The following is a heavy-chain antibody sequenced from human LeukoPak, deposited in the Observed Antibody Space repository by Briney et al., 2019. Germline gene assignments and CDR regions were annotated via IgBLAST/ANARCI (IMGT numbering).Heavy chain of an antibody. D-gene: IGHD3-22*01. CDR1: GFTFSSYG. CDR3: ARGVGGSGYYLFDY. V-gene: IGHV3-33*01. CDR2: IWYDGSNK. J-gene: IGHJ4*02. Sequence: GRSLRLSCAASGFTFSSYGMHWVRQAPGKGLEWVAVIWYDGSNKYYADSVKDRFTISRDNSKNTLYLQMNSLRAEDTAVYYCARGVGGSGYYLFDYWGQGTLVTVSS.